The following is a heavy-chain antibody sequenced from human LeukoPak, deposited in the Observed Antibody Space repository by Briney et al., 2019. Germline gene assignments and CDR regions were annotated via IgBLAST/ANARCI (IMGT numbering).Heavy chain of an antibody. CDR1: GGSISSTNW. Sequence: SETLSLTCGVSGGSISSTNWWTWIRQPPGKGLEWIGEVHLDGRTNYNPSLESRLTMSVDLSENHISLKLTSVTAADTAVYYCARVRYDILTGYFNWFDPWGQGTLVTVSS. CDR2: VHLDGRT. D-gene: IGHD3-9*01. CDR3: ARVRYDILTGYFNWFDP. J-gene: IGHJ5*02. V-gene: IGHV4-4*02.